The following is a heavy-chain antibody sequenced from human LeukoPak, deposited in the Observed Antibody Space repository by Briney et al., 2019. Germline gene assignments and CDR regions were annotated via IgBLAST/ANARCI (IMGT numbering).Heavy chain of an antibody. CDR3: ARVRVAGPIDY. V-gene: IGHV4-61*02. CDR2: IKTRGNT. J-gene: IGHJ4*02. Sequence: SQTLSLTCTVSGGSITSGSYYWSWIRQPAGKGLEWIGRIKTRGNTNYNPSLKSRVTISVDTSKNQFSLKLSPVTAADTAVYYCARVRVAGPIDYWGQGTLVTVSS. D-gene: IGHD6-19*01. CDR1: GGSITSGSYY.